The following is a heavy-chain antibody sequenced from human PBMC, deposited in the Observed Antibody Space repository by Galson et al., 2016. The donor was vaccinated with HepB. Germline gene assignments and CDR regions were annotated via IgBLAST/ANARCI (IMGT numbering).Heavy chain of an antibody. J-gene: IGHJ4*02. CDR3: ARDFVAGSGDPVY. Sequence: SLRLSCAASGFTFSTFGMHWVRQSPVKGLEWVAVIWFDGRNKYYADSVKGRFTISRDNSKNTLYLQMNTLRAEDTALYYCARDFVAGSGDPVYWGQGTLVTVSS. D-gene: IGHD6-19*01. V-gene: IGHV3-33*01. CDR1: GFTFSTFG. CDR2: IWFDGRNK.